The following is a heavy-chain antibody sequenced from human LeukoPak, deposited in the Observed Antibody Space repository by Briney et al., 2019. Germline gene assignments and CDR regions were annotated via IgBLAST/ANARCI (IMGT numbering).Heavy chain of an antibody. V-gene: IGHV3-74*01. CDR3: ASASSHRIAAGGDY. Sequence: GGSLRLSCEASGFTFTTYWMHWVRQAPGKGLVWVSRINGDGGSRNYADSVKGRFTISRDNAKNTLYLQMNSLRAEDTAVYYCASASSHRIAAGGDYWGQGTLVTVSS. CDR2: INGDGGSR. J-gene: IGHJ4*02. CDR1: GFTFTTYW. D-gene: IGHD6-13*01.